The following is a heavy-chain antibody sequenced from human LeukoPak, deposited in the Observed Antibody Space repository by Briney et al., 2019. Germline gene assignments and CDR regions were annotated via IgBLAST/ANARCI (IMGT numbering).Heavy chain of an antibody. V-gene: IGHV1-18*04. CDR2: TGASNGNT. D-gene: IGHD5-24*01. CDR1: GYTFTSYG. Sequence: GASVKVSCKASGYTFTSYGSSWVRQAPGQGLEWMGWTGASNGNTNYAQKLEGRVTMTTDTSTSTAYIELRSLRSDDTAVYYCARDGYNLGLSHYYYYYMDVWGKGTTVTVSS. J-gene: IGHJ6*03. CDR3: ARDGYNLGLSHYYYYYMDV.